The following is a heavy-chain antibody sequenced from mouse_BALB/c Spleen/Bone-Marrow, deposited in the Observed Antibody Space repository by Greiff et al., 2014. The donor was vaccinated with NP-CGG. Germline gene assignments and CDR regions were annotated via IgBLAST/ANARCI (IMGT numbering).Heavy chain of an antibody. Sequence: VQLQQSGAELVRPGSSVKISCKASGYAFSSYWMNWVKQRPGQGLEWIGQIYPGDGDTNYNGKFRGKATLTADESSSTAYMQLSSLTSEDSAVYFCARVRNWADYWGQGTTLTVSS. D-gene: IGHD4-1*01. V-gene: IGHV1-80*01. CDR2: IYPGDGDT. CDR3: ARVRNWADY. J-gene: IGHJ2*01. CDR1: GYAFSSYW.